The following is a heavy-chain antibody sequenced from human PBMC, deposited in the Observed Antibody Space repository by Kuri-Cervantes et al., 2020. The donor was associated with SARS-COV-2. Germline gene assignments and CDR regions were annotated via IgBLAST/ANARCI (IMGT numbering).Heavy chain of an antibody. CDR1: GYTFTGYY. J-gene: IGHJ4*02. D-gene: IGHD1-14*01. CDR3: ATSYAAFLRYPFY. Sequence: ASVKVSCKASGYTFTGYYMHWVRQAPGQGLEWMGWINPNSGGTNYAQKFQGRVTMTRDTSISTAYMELSRLRSDDTAVYYCATSYAAFLRYPFYWGQGTLVTVSS. CDR2: INPNSGGT. V-gene: IGHV1-2*02.